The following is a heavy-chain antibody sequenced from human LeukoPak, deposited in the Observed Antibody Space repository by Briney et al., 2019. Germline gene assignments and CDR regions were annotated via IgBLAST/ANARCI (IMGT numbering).Heavy chain of an antibody. J-gene: IGHJ4*02. CDR2: INPNSGGT. Sequence: APVKVSCKASGYTFTGYYMHWVRQAPGQGLEWMGWINPNSGGTNYAQKFQGRVTMTRDTSISTAYMELSRLRSDDTAVYYCATVYSSSWYGPSNWGQGTLVTVSS. CDR1: GYTFTGYY. D-gene: IGHD6-13*01. CDR3: ATVYSSSWYGPSN. V-gene: IGHV1-2*02.